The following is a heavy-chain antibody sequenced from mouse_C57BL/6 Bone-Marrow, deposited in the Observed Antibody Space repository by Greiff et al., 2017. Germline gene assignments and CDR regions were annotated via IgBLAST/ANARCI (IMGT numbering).Heavy chain of an antibody. Sequence: VQLQQSGPELVKPGASVKMSCKASGYTFTDYNMHWVKQSHGKSLEWIGYINPNNGGTSYNQKFKGKATLTVNKSSSTAYMELRSLTSEDSAVYYCARAVITTVVATDYWGQGTTLTVSS. CDR2: INPNNGGT. CDR3: ARAVITTVVATDY. D-gene: IGHD1-1*01. CDR1: GYTFTDYN. V-gene: IGHV1-22*01. J-gene: IGHJ2*01.